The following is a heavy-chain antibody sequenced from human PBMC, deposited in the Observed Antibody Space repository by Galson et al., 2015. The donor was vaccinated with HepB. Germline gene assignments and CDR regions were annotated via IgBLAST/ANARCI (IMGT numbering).Heavy chain of an antibody. CDR3: ARHSRVAAAGTWVDY. J-gene: IGHJ4*02. CDR2: IYYSGST. D-gene: IGHD6-13*01. V-gene: IGHV4-59*08. Sequence: ETLSLTCTVSGGSISSYYWSWIRQPPGKGLEWIGYIYYSGSTNYNPSLKSRVTISVDTSKNQFSLKLSSVTAADTAVYYCARHSRVAAAGTWVDYWGQGTLVTVSS. CDR1: GGSISSYY.